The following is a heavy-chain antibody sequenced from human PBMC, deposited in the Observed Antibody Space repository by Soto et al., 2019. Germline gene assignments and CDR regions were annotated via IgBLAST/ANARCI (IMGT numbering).Heavy chain of an antibody. J-gene: IGHJ3*02. CDR3: ARPKGSGSYGAFDI. CDR2: ISTKGDST. D-gene: IGHD3-10*01. Sequence: VQLVESGGGLVQPGGSLRLSCAASGFSFSSYGMHWVRQAPGKGLEHVSVISTKGDSTYYANSVRGRFTISRDNSKNTLNLQMGSLRAEDMAVYYCARPKGSGSYGAFDIWGQGTMVTVSP. V-gene: IGHV3-64*01. CDR1: GFSFSSYG.